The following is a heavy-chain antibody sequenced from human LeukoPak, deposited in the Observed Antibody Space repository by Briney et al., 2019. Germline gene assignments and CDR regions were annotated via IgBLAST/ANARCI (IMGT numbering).Heavy chain of an antibody. J-gene: IGHJ4*02. V-gene: IGHV3-30*04. Sequence: GGSLRLSCAPSGFTFSSFAMDWVRQGPGKGLEWEAVISYDGSNKYYADSVKGRFTISRDNSKNTLYLQMNSLRAEDTAVYYCARDIDPTGLVPAAMPGYWGQGTLVTVSS. D-gene: IGHD2-2*01. CDR1: GFTFSSFA. CDR2: ISYDGSNK. CDR3: ARDIDPTGLVPAAMPGY.